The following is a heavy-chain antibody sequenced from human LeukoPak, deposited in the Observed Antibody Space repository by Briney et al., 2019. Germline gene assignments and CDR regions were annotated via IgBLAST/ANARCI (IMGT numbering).Heavy chain of an antibody. Sequence: PGGSLRLSCGASGLTFSSYAMNWVRQAPGKGLEWVSGISGSGGSTYYAGSVKGRFTISRDNSKNTLYLQMNSLRAEDTAVYYCAKSEYTFGFGFYWGQGTLVTVSS. V-gene: IGHV3-23*01. CDR2: ISGSGGST. CDR3: AKSEYTFGFGFY. D-gene: IGHD5-18*01. J-gene: IGHJ4*02. CDR1: GLTFSSYA.